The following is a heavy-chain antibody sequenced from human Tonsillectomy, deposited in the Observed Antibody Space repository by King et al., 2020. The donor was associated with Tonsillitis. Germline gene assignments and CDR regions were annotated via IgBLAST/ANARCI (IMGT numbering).Heavy chain of an antibody. J-gene: IGHJ3*02. CDR3: AKVGRTYEILGAFDI. CDR2: IYSGGSST. V-gene: IGHV3-23*03. D-gene: IGHD2/OR15-2a*01. Sequence: VQLVESGGGLVQPGGSLRLSCAASGFTFSSYAVSWVRQAPGKGLEWVSVIYSGGSSTYYADSVKGRFTISRDNSKNTLYLQMNSLRAEDTAVYYCAKVGRTYEILGAFDIWGQGTMVTVSS. CDR1: GFTFSSYA.